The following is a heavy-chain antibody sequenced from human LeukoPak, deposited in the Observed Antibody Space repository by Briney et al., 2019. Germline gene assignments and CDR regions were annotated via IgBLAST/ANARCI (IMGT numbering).Heavy chain of an antibody. Sequence: ASVKVSCKASGYTFTTYGITWVRQAPGQGLEWVGWTSAKNGNTNYAQDFQGRVTLTRDTSTSAVSMELGRLRSDDTAVYYCARARPQNYDSSRYYSAAFDIWGQGTMVTVSS. CDR1: GYTFTTYG. J-gene: IGHJ3*02. D-gene: IGHD3-22*01. CDR2: TSAKNGNT. V-gene: IGHV1-18*01. CDR3: ARARPQNYDSSRYYSAAFDI.